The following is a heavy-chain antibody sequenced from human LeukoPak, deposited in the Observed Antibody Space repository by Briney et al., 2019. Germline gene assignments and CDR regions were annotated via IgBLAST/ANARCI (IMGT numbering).Heavy chain of an antibody. J-gene: IGHJ4*02. Sequence: GGSLRLSCAASGFTFRSYWMHWVRQAPGKGLWWVSRIKSDGTRTSNADSVKGRFTISRDNAKNTLYLQMNSLRAEDTAVYYCTREGDSGSYFYYFDYWGQGTLVTVSS. CDR2: IKSDGTRT. CDR3: TREGDSGSYFYYFDY. D-gene: IGHD1-26*01. CDR1: GFTFRSYW. V-gene: IGHV3-74*01.